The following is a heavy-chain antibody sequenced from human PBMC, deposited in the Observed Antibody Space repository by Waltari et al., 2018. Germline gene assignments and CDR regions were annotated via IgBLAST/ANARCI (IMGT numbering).Heavy chain of an antibody. CDR3: ARGRAKYSNYNNWFDP. V-gene: IGHV4-31*03. CDR2: IYYSGST. Sequence: CTVSGGSISSGGYYWSWIRQHPGKGLEWIGYIYYSGSTYYNPSLKSRVTISVDTSKNQFSLKLSSVTAADTAVYYCARGRAKYSNYNNWFDPWGQGTLVTVSS. D-gene: IGHD4-4*01. J-gene: IGHJ5*02. CDR1: GGSISSGGYY.